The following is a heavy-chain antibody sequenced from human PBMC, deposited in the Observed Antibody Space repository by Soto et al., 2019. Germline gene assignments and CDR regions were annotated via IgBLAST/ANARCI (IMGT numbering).Heavy chain of an antibody. CDR1: GGTFRSHA. Sequence: SVKGSCKAFGGTFRSHAISWVRPGPGQGLGWMGGIINIFGTANYAQKFQGRVTITEEESTSTAYMELSSLRSEDTAVYYCARATEMATIPLYYFDYWGQGTLVTVSS. D-gene: IGHD5-12*01. CDR3: ARATEMATIPLYYFDY. V-gene: IGHV1-69*13. CDR2: IINIFGTA. J-gene: IGHJ4*02.